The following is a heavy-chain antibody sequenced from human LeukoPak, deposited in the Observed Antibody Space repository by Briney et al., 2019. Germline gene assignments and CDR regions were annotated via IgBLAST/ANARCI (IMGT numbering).Heavy chain of an antibody. V-gene: IGHV5-51*01. J-gene: IGHJ3*02. CDR3: ARHTRDLAYCGGDCYSGDAFDI. D-gene: IGHD2-21*02. CDR2: IYPGDSDT. Sequence: GESLKISCKGSGYSFTSYWIGWVRQMPGKGLEWMGIIYPGDSDTRYSPSFQGQVTISADKSISTAYLQWSSLKASDTAMYYCARHTRDLAYCGGDCYSGDAFDIWGQGTMVTVSS. CDR1: GYSFTSYW.